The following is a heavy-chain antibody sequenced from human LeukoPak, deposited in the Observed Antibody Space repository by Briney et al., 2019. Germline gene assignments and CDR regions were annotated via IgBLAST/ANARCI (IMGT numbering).Heavy chain of an antibody. CDR1: GFTFSSYS. D-gene: IGHD4-23*01. CDR3: ARDGGHDYGGNLDY. Sequence: GGSLRLSCVASGFTFSSYSMNWVRQAPGKGLEWVSSIRGSRTYMYYADSVKGRFTISRDNAKNSLYLQMNSLTADDTAVYYCARDGGHDYGGNLDYWGQGTLVTVSS. V-gene: IGHV3-21*01. J-gene: IGHJ4*02. CDR2: IRGSRTYM.